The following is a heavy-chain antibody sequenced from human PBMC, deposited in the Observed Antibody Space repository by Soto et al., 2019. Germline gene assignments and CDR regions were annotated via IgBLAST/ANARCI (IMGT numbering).Heavy chain of an antibody. CDR2: VNHTGRT. Sequence: CETLSLTCTVSGGSFKSVSYYWSWIRQPPGKGLEWIGYVNHTGRTDYNPSLKSRVSISMDTSKNQFSLDLASVTPADTAGYFCPRDSDYFDSWGQGTLVTVSS. CDR1: GGSFKSVSYY. CDR3: PRDSDYFDS. J-gene: IGHJ4*02. V-gene: IGHV4-61*01.